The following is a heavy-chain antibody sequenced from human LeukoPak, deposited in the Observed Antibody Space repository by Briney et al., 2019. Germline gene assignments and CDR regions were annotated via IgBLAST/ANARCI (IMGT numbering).Heavy chain of an antibody. D-gene: IGHD3-10*01. Sequence: GGSLRLSCAASGFTFSSYWMSWVRQAPGKGLEWVANIKQDGSEKYYVDSVKGRLTISRDNAKNSLYLQMNSLRAEDTAVYYCARNVLLWFGELDYWGQGTLVTVSS. CDR2: IKQDGSEK. CDR1: GFTFSSYW. J-gene: IGHJ4*02. CDR3: ARNVLLWFGELDY. V-gene: IGHV3-7*01.